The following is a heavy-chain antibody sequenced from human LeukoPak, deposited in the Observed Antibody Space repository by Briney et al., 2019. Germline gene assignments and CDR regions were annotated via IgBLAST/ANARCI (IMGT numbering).Heavy chain of an antibody. Sequence: GESLRLSCAASGFTFDDYAMHWVRQAPGKGLEWVSGSSIGYADSVKGRFTVSRDNAKNSLYLQMNSLRAEDTALYYCAKDGYSSGWYYFDYWGQGTLVTVSS. CDR3: AKDGYSSGWYYFDY. D-gene: IGHD6-19*01. CDR1: GFTFDDYA. J-gene: IGHJ4*02. V-gene: IGHV3-9*01. CDR2: SSI.